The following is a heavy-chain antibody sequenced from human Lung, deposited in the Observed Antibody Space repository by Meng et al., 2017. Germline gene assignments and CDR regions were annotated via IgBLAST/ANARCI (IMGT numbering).Heavy chain of an antibody. Sequence: QVNLQQWGEGLLKPSETLPLTCVVSGGAFSDYYWSWIRQPPGKGLEWIGEINHSGSTNYNPSLESRATISVDTSQNNLSLKLSSVTAADSAVYYCARGPTTMAHDFDYWGQGTLVTVSS. D-gene: IGHD4-11*01. J-gene: IGHJ4*02. V-gene: IGHV4-34*01. CDR3: ARGPTTMAHDFDY. CDR1: GGAFSDYY. CDR2: INHSGST.